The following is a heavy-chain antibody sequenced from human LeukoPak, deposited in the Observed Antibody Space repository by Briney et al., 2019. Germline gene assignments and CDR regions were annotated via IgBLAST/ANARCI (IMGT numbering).Heavy chain of an antibody. CDR2: VSAYNGNT. J-gene: IGHJ4*02. CDR3: ARDKGKWGHLRYFDY. CDR1: GYTLISYG. D-gene: IGHD2-15*01. Sequence: ASVKVSCKASGYTLISYGISWVRQAPGQGLEWMGWVSAYNGNTKYAQKLQGRVTMTTDTSTSTAYMELRSLRSDDTAVYYCARDKGKWGHLRYFDYWGQGTLVTVSS. V-gene: IGHV1-18*01.